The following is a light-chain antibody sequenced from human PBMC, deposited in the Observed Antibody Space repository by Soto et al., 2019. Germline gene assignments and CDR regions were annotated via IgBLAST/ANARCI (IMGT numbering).Light chain of an antibody. J-gene: IGLJ1*01. CDR1: SSNIGAGYD. V-gene: IGLV1-40*01. Sequence: QSVLTQPPSVSGAPGQRVTISCTGSSSNIGAGYDVHWYQQLPGTAPKLLIYVNSNRPSGVPDRFSGSKSGTSVSLAITGLQAEDEADYYCQSYNSSLSGYVFGTGTKVTVL. CDR2: VNS. CDR3: QSYNSSLSGYV.